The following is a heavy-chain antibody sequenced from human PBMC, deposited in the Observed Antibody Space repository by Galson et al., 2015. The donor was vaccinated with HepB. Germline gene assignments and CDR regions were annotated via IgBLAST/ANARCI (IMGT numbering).Heavy chain of an antibody. CDR3: VRVATSAFDI. V-gene: IGHV3-72*01. CDR1: GFTFSDHY. Sequence: SLRLSCAASGFTFSDHYMDWVRQAPGKGLEWVGRIRDKAYSYTTEYAASVKGRFTISRDDSKKSLYLQMNSLKTEDTAVYYCVRVATSAFDIWGQGTMVTVSS. J-gene: IGHJ3*02. D-gene: IGHD5-12*01. CDR2: IRDKAYSYTT.